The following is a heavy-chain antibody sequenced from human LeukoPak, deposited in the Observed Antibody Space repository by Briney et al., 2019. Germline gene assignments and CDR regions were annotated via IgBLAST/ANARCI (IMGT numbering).Heavy chain of an antibody. CDR1: GGTFSSYA. D-gene: IGHD2-2*01. CDR3: AKISDCSSTSCPLGDDY. J-gene: IGHJ4*02. Sequence: GASVKVSCKASGGTFSSYAISWVRQAPGQGLEWMGGIIPIFGTATYAQKFQGRVTITADESTSTAYMELSSLRSEDTAVYYCAKISDCSSTSCPLGDDYWGQGTLVTVSS. V-gene: IGHV1-69*13. CDR2: IIPIFGTA.